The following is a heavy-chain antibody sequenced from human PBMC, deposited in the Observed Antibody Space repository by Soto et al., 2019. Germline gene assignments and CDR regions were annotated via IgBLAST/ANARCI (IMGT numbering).Heavy chain of an antibody. CDR2: ITWNSANM. D-gene: IGHD6-19*01. V-gene: IGHV3-9*01. Sequence: DVQLVESGGGLVQPGRSLRLSCAASGFTFDDYAIHWVRQAPGKGLEWVSGITWNSANMGYAGSVKGRFTVSRDNANNSLYLQMNSLTAEDTALYHCVKGRGGSGWYSFDYWAQGTLVTVSS. J-gene: IGHJ4*02. CDR3: VKGRGGSGWYSFDY. CDR1: GFTFDDYA.